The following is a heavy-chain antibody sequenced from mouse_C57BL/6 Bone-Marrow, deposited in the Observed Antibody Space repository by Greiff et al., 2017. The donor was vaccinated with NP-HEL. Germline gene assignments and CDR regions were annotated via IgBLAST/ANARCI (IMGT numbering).Heavy chain of an antibody. CDR3: ARGAY. J-gene: IGHJ3*01. CDR1: VYAFSHSW. V-gene: IGHV1-80*01. CDR2: IYPGDGDT. Sequence: QVPLPPSGAALVQPGASVTLSCTASVYAFSHSWLNLVKHRPGTGLEWIGQIYPGDGDTNYNGKFKDKATLTADKSSSTAYMQLSRLTSEDSAVYFCARGAYWGQGTLVTVSA.